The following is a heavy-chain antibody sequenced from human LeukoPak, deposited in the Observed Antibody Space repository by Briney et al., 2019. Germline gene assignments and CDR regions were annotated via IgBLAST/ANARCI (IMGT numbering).Heavy chain of an antibody. J-gene: IGHJ4*02. CDR2: IYPVYSDT. V-gene: IGHV5-51*01. D-gene: IGHD2-21*02. CDR3: ASYQCGADCSFDY. CDR1: EYTFTTNW. Sequence: GESLKISCRGSEYTFTTNWIGWVRQMPGKGLEWMGSIYPVYSDTRYSPSFQGQVTISADKSINTAYLQWSSLKASDTAMYYCASYQCGADCSFDYSGQGTLGTVSP.